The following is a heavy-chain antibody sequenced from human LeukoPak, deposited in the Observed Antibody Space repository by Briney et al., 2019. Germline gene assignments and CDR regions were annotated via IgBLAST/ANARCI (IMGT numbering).Heavy chain of an antibody. CDR1: GGSFSGYY. V-gene: IGHV4-34*01. D-gene: IGHD1-14*01. CDR2: INHSGST. CDR3: ARGANQYYYYYYMDV. J-gene: IGHJ6*03. Sequence: SETLSLTCAVYGGSFSGYYWSWIRQPPGKGLEWIGEINHSGSTNYNPSLKSRVTISVDTSKNQFSLKLSSVTAADTAVYYCARGANQYYYYYYMDVWGKGTTVTVSS.